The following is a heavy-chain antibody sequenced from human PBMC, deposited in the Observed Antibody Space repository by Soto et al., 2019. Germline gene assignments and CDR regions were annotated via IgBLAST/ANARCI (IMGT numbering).Heavy chain of an antibody. D-gene: IGHD3-16*02. CDR1: GFTFTDYA. CDR2: ISGSGGST. Sequence: GSLRLSCAASGFTFTDYALSCVRQAPGKGLEWVATISGSGGSTYYADSVKGRFTISRDNSKNTLYLQMNSLKTEDTAVYYCTTDPTMITFGGVIVKDRYYFDYWGQGTLVSV. J-gene: IGHJ4*02. V-gene: IGHV3-23*01. CDR3: TTDPTMITFGGVIVKDRYYFDY.